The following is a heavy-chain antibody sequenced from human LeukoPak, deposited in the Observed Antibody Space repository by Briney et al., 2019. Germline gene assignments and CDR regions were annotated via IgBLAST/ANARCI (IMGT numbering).Heavy chain of an antibody. D-gene: IGHD4-17*01. CDR2: INADNGNT. CDR1: GYIFTNYV. J-gene: IGHJ5*02. CDR3: AHSLADYGDYGLPLPCGWFDP. Sequence: ASVKVSCKASGYIFTNYVIHWVHQAPGQRLEWMGWINADNGNTQYSQEFQGRVTITKDTSKSQVVLTMTNMDPVDTATYYCAHSLADYGDYGLPLPCGWFDPWGQGTLVTVSS. V-gene: IGHV1-3*03.